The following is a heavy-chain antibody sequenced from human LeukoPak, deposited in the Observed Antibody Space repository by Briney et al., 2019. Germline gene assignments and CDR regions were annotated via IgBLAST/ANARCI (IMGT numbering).Heavy chain of an antibody. J-gene: IGHJ5*02. CDR1: GDSISHGTYY. CDR3: AREFLASCRNWVDP. CDR2: IYTTGVT. Sequence: SQTLSLTCSVSGDSISHGTYYWSWIRQPAGQGLEWIGRIYTTGVTNYNPSLKTRVTISVDPSLNQFSLNLTSVTAADTAVYYCAREFLASCRNWVDPWGQGTLVTVSS. D-gene: IGHD3-3*02. V-gene: IGHV4-61*02.